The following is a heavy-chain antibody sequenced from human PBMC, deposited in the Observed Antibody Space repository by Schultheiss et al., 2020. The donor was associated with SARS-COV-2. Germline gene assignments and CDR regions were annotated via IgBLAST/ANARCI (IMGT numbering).Heavy chain of an antibody. J-gene: IGHJ4*02. Sequence: GSLRLSCTVSGGSVSTDFWSWFRQPPGKGLEWIGYVHYSGSTDSNPSLKSRVITSVDTSKNQFSLKLSSVTAADTAVYYCAGSGYKFGARWWGQGTLVTVSS. CDR2: VHYSGST. CDR1: GGSVSTDF. CDR3: AGSGYKFGARW. V-gene: IGHV4-59*02. D-gene: IGHD5-18*01.